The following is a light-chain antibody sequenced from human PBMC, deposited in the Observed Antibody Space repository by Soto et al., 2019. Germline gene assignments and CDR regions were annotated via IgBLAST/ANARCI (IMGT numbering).Light chain of an antibody. CDR1: QSVFYSPNNKNY. CDR2: WAS. J-gene: IGKJ3*01. Sequence: DIVMTQSPDSLAVSLGERATINCKSSQSVFYSPNNKNYLAWYQQKPGQPPKLLLSWASTRESGVPDRFSGSGSGTDFALTISSLQAEDVAVYYCQQYYSNPPLFTFGPGTKGIS. CDR3: QQYYSNPPLFT. V-gene: IGKV4-1*01.